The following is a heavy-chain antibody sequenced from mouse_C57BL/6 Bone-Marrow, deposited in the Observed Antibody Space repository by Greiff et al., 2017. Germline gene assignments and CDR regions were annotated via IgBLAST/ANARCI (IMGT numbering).Heavy chain of an antibody. CDR3: ASSRITTVVARDY. Sequence: QVQLQQSGAELARPGASVKMSCKASGYTFTSYTMHWVKQRPGQGLEWIGYINPSSGYTKYNQKFKDKATLTADKSSSTAYMQLSSLTSEDSAVYFCASSRITTVVARDYWGQGTTLTVSS. V-gene: IGHV1-4*01. CDR1: GYTFTSYT. CDR2: INPSSGYT. J-gene: IGHJ2*01. D-gene: IGHD1-1*01.